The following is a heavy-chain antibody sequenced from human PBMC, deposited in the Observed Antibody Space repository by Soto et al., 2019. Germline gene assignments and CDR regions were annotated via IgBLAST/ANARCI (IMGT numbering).Heavy chain of an antibody. CDR2: INPSGGST. D-gene: IGHD2-15*01. CDR3: ARESSCSGGSCYYYYYGMDV. Sequence: ASVKVSCKASGYTFTSYYMHWVRQAPGQGLEWMGIINPSGGSTSYAQKFQGRVTMTRDTSTSTVYMELSSLRSEDTAVYYCARESSCSGGSCYYYYYGMDVWGQGTTVTVSS. V-gene: IGHV1-46*01. CDR1: GYTFTSYY. J-gene: IGHJ6*02.